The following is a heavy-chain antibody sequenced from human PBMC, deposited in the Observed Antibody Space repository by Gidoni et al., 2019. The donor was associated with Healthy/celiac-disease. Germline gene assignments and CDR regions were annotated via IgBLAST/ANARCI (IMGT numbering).Heavy chain of an antibody. CDR3: ARDRAYSGRNELDY. D-gene: IGHD1-26*01. CDR1: GGSISSGGYY. CDR2: IYYSGST. J-gene: IGHJ4*02. Sequence: QLHLQESVPGLVKPSQTLSLTCPVSGGSISSGGYYWSWIRQHPGQGLEWIGYIYYSGSTYYNTYLKSRVTISVETYKNKFSMKLRSVTAAETAVDYCARDRAYSGRNELDYWGQGTLVTVSS. V-gene: IGHV4-31*03.